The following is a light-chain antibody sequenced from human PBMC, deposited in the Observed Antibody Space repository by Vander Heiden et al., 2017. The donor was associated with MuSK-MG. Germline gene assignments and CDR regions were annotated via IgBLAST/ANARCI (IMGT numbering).Light chain of an antibody. J-gene: IGLJ2*01. CDR1: KLGDKY. V-gene: IGLV3-1*01. CDR3: QAWDSSTGV. CDR2: QDS. Sequence: SYELTQPPSVSVSPGQTASITCSGDKLGDKYACWYQQKPGQSPVVVIYQDSKRPSGIPERFSGSNSGTTATLTISGTQAVDEAYYYCQAWDSSTGVFGGGTKLTVL.